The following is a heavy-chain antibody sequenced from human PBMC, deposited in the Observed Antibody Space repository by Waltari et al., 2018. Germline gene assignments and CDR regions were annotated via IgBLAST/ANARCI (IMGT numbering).Heavy chain of an antibody. CDR3: AKDLRAARIAAPNPFDY. CDR2: ISWNSGSI. D-gene: IGHD6-6*01. CDR1: GFTFDDYA. J-gene: IGHJ4*02. Sequence: EVQLVESGGGLVQPGRSLRLSCAASGFTFDDYAMHWVRQAPGKGLEWVSGISWNSGSIGYADSVKGRFTISRDNAKNSLYLQMNSLRAEDTALYYCAKDLRAARIAAPNPFDYWGQGTLVTVSS. V-gene: IGHV3-9*01.